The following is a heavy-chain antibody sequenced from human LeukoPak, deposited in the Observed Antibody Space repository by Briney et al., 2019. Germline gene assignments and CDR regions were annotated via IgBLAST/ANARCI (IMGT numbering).Heavy chain of an antibody. CDR1: GFTFSSYS. Sequence: GGSLRLSCAASGFTFSSYSMNWVRQAPGKGLEWVSSISSSSSYIYYADSVRGRFTISRDNAKNSLYLQMNSLRAEDTAVYYCARSYYYDSSGYHNDYWGQGTLVTVSS. CDR2: ISSSSSYI. J-gene: IGHJ4*02. V-gene: IGHV3-21*01. D-gene: IGHD3-22*01. CDR3: ARSYYYDSSGYHNDY.